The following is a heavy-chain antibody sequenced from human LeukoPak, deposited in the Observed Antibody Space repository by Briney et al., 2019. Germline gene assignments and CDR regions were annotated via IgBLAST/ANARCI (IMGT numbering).Heavy chain of an antibody. D-gene: IGHD2-21*01. Sequence: QPGRSLRLSCAASGFTFSSYGMHWIRQAPGKGLEWVAVISDDGSNKYYADSVKGRFTISRDNSKNTLYLQMNSLRAEDTAVYYCAKDVGHIVVVIANYFDYWGQGTLVTVSS. CDR2: ISDDGSNK. J-gene: IGHJ4*02. CDR3: AKDVGHIVVVIANYFDY. V-gene: IGHV3-30*18. CDR1: GFTFSSYG.